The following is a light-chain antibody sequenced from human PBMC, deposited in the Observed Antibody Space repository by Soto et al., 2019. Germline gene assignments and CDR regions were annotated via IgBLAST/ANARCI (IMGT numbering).Light chain of an antibody. CDR2: GAS. CDR1: QSVRTD. Sequence: VLTQSPATLSVSPGERATLSCRASQSVRTDLAWYQHKPGQAPRLLIYGASSRATGIPDRFSGSGSGTDFTLTISRLEPEDFAVYYCQQYGSSFTFGPGTKVDIK. CDR3: QQYGSSFT. J-gene: IGKJ3*01. V-gene: IGKV3-20*01.